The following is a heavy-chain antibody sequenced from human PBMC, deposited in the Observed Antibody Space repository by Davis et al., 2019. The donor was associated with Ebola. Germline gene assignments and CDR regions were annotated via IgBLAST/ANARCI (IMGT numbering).Heavy chain of an antibody. V-gene: IGHV3-7*03. Sequence: GESLKISCAASGFTFSSYWMSWVRQAPGKGLEWVANIKQDGSEKYYVDSVKGRFTISRDNAKNSLYLQMNSLRAEDTAVYYCARDPIVVVPAAIFYYYYGMDVCGQGTTVTVSS. CDR1: GFTFSSYW. J-gene: IGHJ6*02. CDR3: ARDPIVVVPAAIFYYYYGMDV. D-gene: IGHD2-2*01. CDR2: IKQDGSEK.